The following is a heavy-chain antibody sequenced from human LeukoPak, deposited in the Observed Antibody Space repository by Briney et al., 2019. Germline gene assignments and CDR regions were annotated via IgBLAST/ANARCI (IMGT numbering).Heavy chain of an antibody. CDR2: ISWNSGSI. V-gene: IGHV3-9*01. CDR1: GFTFEDYA. Sequence: GRSLRLSCAVSGFTFEDYAMHWVRQAPGKGLDWVAAISWNSGSINYADSVKGRFTISRDNAKNSLYLQMDSLRAEDTAFHYCVKERSRTGYFDYWGQGTLVTVSS. CDR3: VKERSRTGYFDY. D-gene: IGHD2-2*01. J-gene: IGHJ4*02.